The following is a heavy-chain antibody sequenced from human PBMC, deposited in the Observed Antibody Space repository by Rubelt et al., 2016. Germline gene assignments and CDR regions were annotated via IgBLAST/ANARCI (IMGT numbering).Heavy chain of an antibody. Sequence: QVQLKQWGAGLLKPSETLSVTCAVYGGSFSGYYWTWIRQTPGKGLEWIGDITHSGTTNYNPSLKSRVTISVDTPKHQFSLGLGSVTAADTAGYYCARCNGYSYGNYYYYYGMDVWGQGTTVTVSS. CDR2: ITHSGTT. J-gene: IGHJ6*02. CDR1: GGSFSGYY. V-gene: IGHV4-34*01. D-gene: IGHD5-18*01. CDR3: ARCNGYSYGNYYYYYGMDV.